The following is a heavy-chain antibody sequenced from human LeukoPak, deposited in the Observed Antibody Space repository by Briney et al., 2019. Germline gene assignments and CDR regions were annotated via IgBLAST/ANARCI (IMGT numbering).Heavy chain of an antibody. CDR2: IYYSGST. D-gene: IGHD6-19*01. CDR1: GGSISSSSYY. Sequence: PSETLSLTCTVSGGSISSSSYYWGWIRQPPGKGLEWIGSIYYSGSTYYNPSLKSRVTISVDTSKNQFSLKLSSVTAADTAVYYCARSSGWSGDYWGQGTLVTVSS. CDR3: ARSSGWSGDY. J-gene: IGHJ4*02. V-gene: IGHV4-39*01.